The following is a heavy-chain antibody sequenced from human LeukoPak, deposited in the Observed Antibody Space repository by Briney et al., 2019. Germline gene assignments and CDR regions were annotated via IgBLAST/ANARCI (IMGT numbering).Heavy chain of an antibody. D-gene: IGHD6-13*01. J-gene: IGHJ4*02. CDR3: ARGESIAAADPFDY. CDR2: IIPNFGTA. Sequence: SVKVSCKASVGTFSSYAISWVRQAPGQEPEWMGRIIPNFGTANYAQKFQGRVTITTDESTSTAYMELSSLRSEDTAVYYCARGESIAAADPFDYWGQGTLVTVSS. V-gene: IGHV1-69*05. CDR1: VGTFSSYA.